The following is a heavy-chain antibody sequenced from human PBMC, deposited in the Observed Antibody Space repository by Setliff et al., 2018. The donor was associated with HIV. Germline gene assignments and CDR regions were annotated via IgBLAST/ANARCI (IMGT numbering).Heavy chain of an antibody. CDR3: ARVRSYGSAYDAFDV. Sequence: PSETLSLTCTVSGGSIGGYYWSWIRQPPGTGLEWLGCIYSGGSTNYNPSLESRVTISLDTSKNQFSLRLTSVTAADTAVYYCARVRSYGSAYDAFDVWGPGTRVTVS. J-gene: IGHJ3*01. D-gene: IGHD3-10*01. CDR1: GGSIGGYY. V-gene: IGHV4-4*08. CDR2: IYSGGST.